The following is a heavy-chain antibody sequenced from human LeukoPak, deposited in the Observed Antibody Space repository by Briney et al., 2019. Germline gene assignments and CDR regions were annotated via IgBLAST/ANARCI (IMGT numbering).Heavy chain of an antibody. CDR2: IKQDGSEK. J-gene: IGHJ6*03. D-gene: IGHD2-2*01. CDR3: AKAGAHPAAISGDYYYYYYMDV. Sequence: GGSLRLSCAASGFTFSSYWMSWVRQAPGKGLEWVANIKQDGSEKYYVDSVKGRFTISRDNAKNSLYLQMNSLRAEDTAVYYCAKAGAHPAAISGDYYYYYYMDVWGKGTTVTISS. V-gene: IGHV3-7*03. CDR1: GFTFSSYW.